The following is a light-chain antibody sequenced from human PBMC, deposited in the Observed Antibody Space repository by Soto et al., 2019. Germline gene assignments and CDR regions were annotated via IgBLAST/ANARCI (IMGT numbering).Light chain of an antibody. CDR1: SSDVGNGYDS. J-gene: IGLJ1*01. CDR3: CSYEGSFVHV. Sequence: QSVLTQPASVSGSPGQSIAISCSGSSSDVGNGYDSVSWYQQHPGKAPKLIIYEVTNRPSGVSSRFSGSKSGNTASLTISGLQAEDEADYYCCSYEGSFVHVFESGTKVTVL. CDR2: EVT. V-gene: IGLV2-14*01.